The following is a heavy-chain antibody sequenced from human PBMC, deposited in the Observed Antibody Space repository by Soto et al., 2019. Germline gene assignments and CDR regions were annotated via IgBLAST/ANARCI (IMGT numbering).Heavy chain of an antibody. CDR3: EAEMTFGKLSVV. V-gene: IGHV1-69*01. CDR1: GGTFSKCS. J-gene: IGHJ6*02. CDR2: IIPVFGTT. Sequence: QVQLVQSGAEVKKPGSSVKVSCKASGGTFSKCSISWLRQAPGQGLEWMGGIIPVFGTTYSAQKLQDRLTITADESTSTVYMQLSSLRLDDTAVYYCEAEMTFGKLSVVWGQGTTVTVSS. D-gene: IGHD3-16*02.